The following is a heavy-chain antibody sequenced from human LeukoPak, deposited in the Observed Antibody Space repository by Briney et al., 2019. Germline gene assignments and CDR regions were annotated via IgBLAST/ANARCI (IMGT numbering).Heavy chain of an antibody. CDR3: ARDRGVVVVAPIDY. D-gene: IGHD2-15*01. CDR1: GYTFTSYS. CDR2: ISAYNGNT. Sequence: ASVRVSCKASGYTFTSYSISWVRQAPGQGLEWMGWISAYNGNTNYAQKLQGRVTMTTDTSTSTAYMELRSLRSDDTAVYYCARDRGVVVVAPIDYWGQGSLVTVSS. J-gene: IGHJ4*02. V-gene: IGHV1-18*01.